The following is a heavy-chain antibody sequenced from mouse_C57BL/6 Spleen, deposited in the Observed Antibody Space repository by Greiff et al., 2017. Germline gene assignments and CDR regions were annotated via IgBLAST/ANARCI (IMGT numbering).Heavy chain of an antibody. CDR1: GYTFTDYN. Sequence: VHVKQSGPELVKPGASVKMSCKASGYTFTDYNMHWVKQSHGKSLEWIGYINPNNGGTSYNQKFKGKATLTVNKSSSTAYMELRSLTSEDSAVYYCARRRIYDYDEDYAMDYWGQGTSVTVSS. D-gene: IGHD2-4*01. J-gene: IGHJ4*01. CDR2: INPNNGGT. V-gene: IGHV1-22*01. CDR3: ARRRIYDYDEDYAMDY.